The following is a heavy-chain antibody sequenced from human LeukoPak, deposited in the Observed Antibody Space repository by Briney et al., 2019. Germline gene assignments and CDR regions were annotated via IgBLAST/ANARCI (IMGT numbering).Heavy chain of an antibody. CDR2: ISSSSSYI. CDR3: ARDPPGYDFWSGYYTYYYYGMDV. D-gene: IGHD3-3*01. J-gene: IGHJ6*02. CDR1: GFTFSSYS. Sequence: GGSLRLSCAASGFTFSSYSMNWVRQAPGKGLEWVSSISSSSSYIYYADSVKGRFTISRDNAKNSLYLQMNSLRAEDTAVYYCARDPPGYDFWSGYYTYYYYGMDVWGQGTTVTVSS. V-gene: IGHV3-21*01.